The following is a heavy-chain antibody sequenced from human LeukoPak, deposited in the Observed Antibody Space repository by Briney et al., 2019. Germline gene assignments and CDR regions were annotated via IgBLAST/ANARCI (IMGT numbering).Heavy chain of an antibody. D-gene: IGHD2-21*02. J-gene: IGHJ4*02. Sequence: PGGSLRLSCAASGFIFNNHGMHWVRQAPGKGLEWVAVISYDGSNKNYADSVKGRFTISRDSSKNTVHLQMNSLRVEDTAVYYCAKDRAPYCGGDCYFNYWGQGTLVTVSS. CDR3: AKDRAPYCGGDCYFNY. CDR1: GFIFNNHG. V-gene: IGHV3-30*18. CDR2: ISYDGSNK.